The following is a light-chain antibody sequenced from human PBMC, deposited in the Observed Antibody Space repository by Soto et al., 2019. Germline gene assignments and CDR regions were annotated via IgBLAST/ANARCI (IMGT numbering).Light chain of an antibody. J-gene: IGKJ5*01. CDR1: QSISSY. CDR3: QQSYSTTIT. V-gene: IGKV1-39*01. CDR2: AAS. Sequence: DIQMTQSPSSLSASVAARVTITCLASQSISSYLNWYQQKPGKAPKLLIYAASSLQSGVPSRFSGSGSGTDFTLTISSLQPEDFATYYCQQSYSTTITFGQGTRLEIK.